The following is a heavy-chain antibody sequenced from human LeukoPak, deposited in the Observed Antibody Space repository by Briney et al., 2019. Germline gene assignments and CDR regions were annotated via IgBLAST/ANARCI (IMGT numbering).Heavy chain of an antibody. CDR2: IWYDGSNK. J-gene: IGHJ4*02. CDR3: ARGYCSSIECYIDY. V-gene: IGHV3-33*01. D-gene: IGHD2-2*01. Sequence: GRSLRLSYAASGFTFSSYGMHWVRQAPGKGLEWVAVIWYDGSNKYYADSVKGRFTISRDNSKNTLYLQMNSLRAEDTAVYYCARGYCSSIECYIDYWGQGTLVTVSS. CDR1: GFTFSSYG.